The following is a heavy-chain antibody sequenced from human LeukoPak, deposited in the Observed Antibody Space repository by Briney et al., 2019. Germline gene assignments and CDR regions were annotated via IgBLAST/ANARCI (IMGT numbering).Heavy chain of an antibody. CDR3: ARTLSAGAVAGIVDY. CDR2: ISSSSSYI. D-gene: IGHD6-19*01. V-gene: IGHV3-21*01. J-gene: IGHJ4*02. CDR1: GFNFSSYS. Sequence: GGSLRLSCAASGFNFSSYSMNRVRQAPGKGLEWVSSISSSSSYIYYADSVKGRFTISRDNAKNSLYLQMNSLRAEDTAVYYCARTLSAGAVAGIVDYWGQGTLVTVSS.